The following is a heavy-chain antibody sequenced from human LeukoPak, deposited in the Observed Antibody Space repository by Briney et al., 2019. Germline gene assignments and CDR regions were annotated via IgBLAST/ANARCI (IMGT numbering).Heavy chain of an antibody. CDR1: GGSFSGYY. CDR3: ARSLTRHYGSGMSLGWFDP. D-gene: IGHD3-10*01. V-gene: IGHV4-34*01. Sequence: SETLSLTCAVYGGSFSGYYWSWIRQPPGKGLEWIGEINHSGSTNYNPSLKSRVTISADTSKNQFSLKLSSVTAADTAVYYCARSLTRHYGSGMSLGWFDPWGQGTLVTVSS. J-gene: IGHJ5*02. CDR2: INHSGST.